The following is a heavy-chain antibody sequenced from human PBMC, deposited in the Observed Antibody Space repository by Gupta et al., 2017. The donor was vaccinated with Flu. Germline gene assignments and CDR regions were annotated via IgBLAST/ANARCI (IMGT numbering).Heavy chain of an antibody. Sequence: VQLVQSGADVGKPGASVKVSCKASGYSFTDYYIHWVRQAPGQGLEWMGRVNPHSGSTNYEHKCQGRVTLAMDTSISTAYMELTRLRSEDTAVYYCARERFCNTDSCYRWFDPWGQVTLVIVA. CDR1: GYSFTDYY. CDR2: VNPHSGST. CDR3: ARERFCNTDSCYRWFDP. D-gene: IGHD2-15*01. J-gene: IGHJ5*02. V-gene: IGHV1-2*06.